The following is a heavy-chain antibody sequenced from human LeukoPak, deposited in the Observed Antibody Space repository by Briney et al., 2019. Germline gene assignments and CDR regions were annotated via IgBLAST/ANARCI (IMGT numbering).Heavy chain of an antibody. J-gene: IGHJ4*02. V-gene: IGHV3-7*03. Sequence: GGSLRLSCAASGFIFSNYWMSWVRQAPGKGLEWVANIRQDGSEKYYVDSVRGRFTISRDNAKNSLYLQMNGLRAEDTAVYYCARAYMADWGQGTLATVSS. CDR2: IRQDGSEK. D-gene: IGHD4-11*01. CDR3: ARAYMAD. CDR1: GFIFSNYW.